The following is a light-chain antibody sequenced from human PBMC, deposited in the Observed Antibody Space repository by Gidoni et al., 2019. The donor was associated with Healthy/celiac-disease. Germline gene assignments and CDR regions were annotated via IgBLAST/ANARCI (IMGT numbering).Light chain of an antibody. CDR3: QQYNNWPPRT. Sequence: EIVLTQSPATLSVSPGERATLSCSASQSVSSNLAWYQQKPGQAPRLLIYGESTRATGIPARFSGSGSGAEFTLTISSLQSEDFAVYYCQQYNNWPPRTFXQXTKVEIK. CDR2: GES. J-gene: IGKJ1*01. V-gene: IGKV3-15*01. CDR1: QSVSSN.